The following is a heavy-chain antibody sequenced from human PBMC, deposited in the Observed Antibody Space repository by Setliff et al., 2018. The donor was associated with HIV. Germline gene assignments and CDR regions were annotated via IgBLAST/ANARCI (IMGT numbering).Heavy chain of an antibody. V-gene: IGHV4-38-2*01. CDR1: GYSINSGFS. CDR3: ARYRRDDYYYYMDV. Sequence: SETLSLTCAASGYSINSGFSRAWIRQPPGQGPQWIGSIYQSGSIYYNPSLQSRVTISVDTSKNQFSLKLSSLTAADTAVYYCARYRRDDYYYYMDVWGKGTTVTVSS. CDR2: IYQSGSI. J-gene: IGHJ6*03. D-gene: IGHD3-16*02.